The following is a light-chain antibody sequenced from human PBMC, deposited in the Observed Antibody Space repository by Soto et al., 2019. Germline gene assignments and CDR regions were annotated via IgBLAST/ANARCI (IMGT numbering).Light chain of an antibody. CDR1: SSDIGGYNY. CDR2: DVS. Sequence: QSALTQPASVSGSPGQSTTISCTGTSSDIGGYNYVSWYQQLPGEVPKLIIYDVSDRPSGVSTRFSGSKSVNTSSLTISGLQAEDEGDYYCSSFTSRHTDVFGTGTKLTVL. CDR3: SSFTSRHTDV. V-gene: IGLV2-14*01. J-gene: IGLJ1*01.